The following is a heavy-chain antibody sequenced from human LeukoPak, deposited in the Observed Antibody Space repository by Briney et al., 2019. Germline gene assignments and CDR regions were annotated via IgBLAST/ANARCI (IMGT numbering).Heavy chain of an antibody. D-gene: IGHD1-1*01. CDR2: IYSGGST. J-gene: IGHJ4*02. V-gene: IGHV3-53*01. Sequence: QPGGSLSLSCAAAGFTVSSNHMSGARQAQGKGVEGVSVIYSGGSTDYADSVKGRFTISRDNLKNTLYLQMNTLRAEDTAVYYCARGPAGYNWGQGTLVTVSS. CDR3: ARGPAGYN. CDR1: GFTVSSNH.